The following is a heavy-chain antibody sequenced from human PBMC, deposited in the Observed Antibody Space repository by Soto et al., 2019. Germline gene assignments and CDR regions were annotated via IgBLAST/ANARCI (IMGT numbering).Heavy chain of an antibody. CDR3: ARERITMVXGVITPFYYYYGMDV. CDR1: GYTFTSYG. J-gene: IGHJ6*02. CDR2: ISAYNGNT. V-gene: IGHV1-18*01. D-gene: IGHD3-10*01. Sequence: QVQLVQSGAEVKKPGASVKVSCKASGYTFTSYGISWVRQAPGQGLEWMGWISAYNGNTNYAQKLQGRVTMTTDTSTSTAYMELRSLRSDDXXVYYCARERITMVXGVITPFYYYYGMDVWGQGTTVTVSS.